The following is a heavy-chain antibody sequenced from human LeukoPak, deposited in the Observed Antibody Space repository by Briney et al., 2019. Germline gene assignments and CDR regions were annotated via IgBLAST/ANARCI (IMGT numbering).Heavy chain of an antibody. CDR2: ISYSGTT. V-gene: IGHV4-39*07. J-gene: IGHJ6*03. CDR3: ARDPSSPYYYDSSGDHYYYYYYMDV. D-gene: IGHD3-22*01. CDR1: SAPISSSPYY. Sequence: PSETLSLTCTVSSAPISSSPYYWGWIRQSPGKGLEWIGSISYSGTTYYNPSLKSRVTISVDTSKNQFSLKLSSVTAADTAIYYCARDPSSPYYYDSSGDHYYYYYYMDVWGKGTTVTVSS.